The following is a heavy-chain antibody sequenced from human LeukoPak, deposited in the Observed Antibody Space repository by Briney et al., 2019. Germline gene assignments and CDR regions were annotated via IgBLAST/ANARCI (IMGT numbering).Heavy chain of an antibody. V-gene: IGHV1-18*01. CDR1: GYSFTSYG. Sequence: ASVKVSCKASGYSFTSYGITWVRQAPGQGLEWMGWISTYNGNTNYAQRLQGRVTMTTDTSTSTAYMELRSLTSDDTAVYYCARVPSGGPFDYWGQGTLVTVSS. CDR3: ARVPSGGPFDY. J-gene: IGHJ4*02. D-gene: IGHD2-15*01. CDR2: ISTYNGNT.